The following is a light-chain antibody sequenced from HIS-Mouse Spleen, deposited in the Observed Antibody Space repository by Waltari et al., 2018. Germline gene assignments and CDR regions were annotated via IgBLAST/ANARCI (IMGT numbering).Light chain of an antibody. J-gene: IGLJ2*01. CDR3: GSYAGSYTLV. Sequence: QSALTQPRSVSGAPGQAGTISCTGTSRGVGGYNYVPCYQQHPGKAPILMIYDVSKPPGGARDRISGSKSGNTASLTISGLQAEDEADYYCGSYAGSYTLVFGGGTKLTVL. CDR1: SRGVGGYNY. CDR2: DVS. V-gene: IGLV2-11*02.